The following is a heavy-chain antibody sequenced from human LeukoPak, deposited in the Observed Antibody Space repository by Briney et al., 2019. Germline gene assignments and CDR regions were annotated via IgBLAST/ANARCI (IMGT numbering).Heavy chain of an antibody. CDR1: GYSISSGYY. J-gene: IGHJ4*02. CDR3: ARDQGTGWYYFDS. Sequence: SETLSLTCIVSGYSISSGYYWAWIRQPPGKGLGWSGSIYHSGNTYYNPSLNSRVTISVDTSKNQFSLRLISVTAADTAVYYCARDQGTGWYYFDSWGQGNLVTVSS. D-gene: IGHD6-19*01. CDR2: IYHSGNT. V-gene: IGHV4-38-2*02.